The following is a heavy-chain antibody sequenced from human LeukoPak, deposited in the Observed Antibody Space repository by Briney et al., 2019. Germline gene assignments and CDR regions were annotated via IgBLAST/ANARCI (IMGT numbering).Heavy chain of an antibody. CDR3: AGRRQWLVRNAFDI. D-gene: IGHD6-19*01. V-gene: IGHV4-59*01. CDR1: GGSISSYY. CDR2: IYYSGST. J-gene: IGHJ3*02. Sequence: PSETLSLTCTVSGGSISSYYWSWIRQPPGKGLEWIGYIYYSGSTNYNPSLKSRVTISVDTSKNQFSLKLSSVTAADTAVYYCAGRRQWLVRNAFDIWGQGTMVTVSS.